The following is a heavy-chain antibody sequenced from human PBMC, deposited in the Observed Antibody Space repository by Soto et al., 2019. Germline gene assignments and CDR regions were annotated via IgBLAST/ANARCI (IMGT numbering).Heavy chain of an antibody. CDR3: ARDHHYYDSSGYYCVPLDY. CDR2: IKQDGSEK. J-gene: IGHJ4*02. V-gene: IGHV3-7*03. Sequence: GGSLRLSCAASGFTFSSYWMSWVRQAPGKGLEWVANIKQDGSEKYYVDSVKGRFTISRDNAKNSLYLQMNSLRAEDTAVYYCARDHHYYDSSGYYCVPLDYWGQGTLVTVSS. D-gene: IGHD3-22*01. CDR1: GFTFSSYW.